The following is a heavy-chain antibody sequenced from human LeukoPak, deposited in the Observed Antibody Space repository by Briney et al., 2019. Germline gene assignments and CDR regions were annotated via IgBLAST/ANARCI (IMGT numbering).Heavy chain of an antibody. D-gene: IGHD1-26*01. CDR1: GGSISSSNW. CDR3: ARDKREPRYAFDI. V-gene: IGHV4-4*02. Sequence: PSETLSLTCAVSGGSISSSNWWSWVRQPPGKGLEWIGEIYHSGSTNYNPSLKSRVTISVDKSKNQFSLKVRSVTAADTAVYYCARDKREPRYAFDIWGQGTMVTVPS. J-gene: IGHJ3*02. CDR2: IYHSGST.